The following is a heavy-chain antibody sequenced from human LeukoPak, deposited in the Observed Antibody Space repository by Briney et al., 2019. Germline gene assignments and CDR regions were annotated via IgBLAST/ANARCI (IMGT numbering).Heavy chain of an antibody. CDR2: ISYDGSNK. J-gene: IGHJ4*02. Sequence: GGSLRLSCAASGFTFSSYGMHWVRQAPGKGLEWVAVISYDGSNKYYADSVKGRFTISRDNSKNTLYLQMNSLRAEDTAVYYCAKDISVSVAVAGDWGQGTLVTVSS. CDR1: GFTFSSYG. CDR3: AKDISVSVAVAGD. D-gene: IGHD6-19*01. V-gene: IGHV3-30*18.